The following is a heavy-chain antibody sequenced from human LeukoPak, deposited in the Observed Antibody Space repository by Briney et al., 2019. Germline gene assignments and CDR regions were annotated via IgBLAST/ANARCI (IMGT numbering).Heavy chain of an antibody. Sequence: SETLSLTCTVSGGSISSYYWSWIRQPPGKGLEWIGYICYSGSTNYNPSLKSRVTISVDTSKNQFSLKLSSVTAADTAVYYCARAEDYYDSSGYAFDIWGQGTMVTVSS. V-gene: IGHV4-59*01. CDR3: ARAEDYYDSSGYAFDI. CDR2: ICYSGST. J-gene: IGHJ3*02. D-gene: IGHD3-22*01. CDR1: GGSISSYY.